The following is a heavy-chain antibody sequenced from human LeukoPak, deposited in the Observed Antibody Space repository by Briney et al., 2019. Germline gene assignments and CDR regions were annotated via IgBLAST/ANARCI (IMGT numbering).Heavy chain of an antibody. J-gene: IGHJ6*02. V-gene: IGHV3-23*01. D-gene: IGHD1-26*01. CDR3: AKLAGSSHKYYYGMDV. Sequence: GGSLRLSCAASGFAFSSYDMSWVRQAPGKGLEWVSAISGSGGSTYYADSVKGRFTISRDNSKNTLYLQMNSLRAEDTAVYYCAKLAGSSHKYYYGMDVWGQGTTVTVSS. CDR1: GFAFSSYD. CDR2: ISGSGGST.